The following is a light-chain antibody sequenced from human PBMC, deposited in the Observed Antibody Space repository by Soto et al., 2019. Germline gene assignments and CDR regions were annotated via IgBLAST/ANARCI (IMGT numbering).Light chain of an antibody. CDR2: GAS. CDR1: QSVGSTY. J-gene: IGKJ1*01. CDR3: QQYGSRPWT. V-gene: IGKV3-20*01. Sequence: ETVMTQSPATLSLSPGDRATLSCRASQSVGSTYLAWYQQRPGQAPRLLLYGASSRATGIPDRFDGSGSGTDFTLTISRLEPEDFAVYYCQQYGSRPWTFGQGTKVDIK.